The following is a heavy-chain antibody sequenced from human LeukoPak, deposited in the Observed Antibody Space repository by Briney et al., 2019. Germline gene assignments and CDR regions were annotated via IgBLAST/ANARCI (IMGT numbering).Heavy chain of an antibody. D-gene: IGHD6-6*01. Sequence: ASVKVSCKASGYTFTSYGISWVRQAPGQGLEWMGWVSAYNGNTNYAQKFQGRVTITADESTSTAYMELSSLRSEDTAVYYCARLVAARPSRYGMDVWGQGTTVTVSS. V-gene: IGHV1-18*01. CDR1: GYTFTSYG. CDR2: VSAYNGNT. J-gene: IGHJ6*02. CDR3: ARLVAARPSRYGMDV.